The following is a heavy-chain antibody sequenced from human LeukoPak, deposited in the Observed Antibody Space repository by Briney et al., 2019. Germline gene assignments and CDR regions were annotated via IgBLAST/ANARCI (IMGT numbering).Heavy chain of an antibody. Sequence: PSETLPLTCTVSGGSISSYYWSWIRQPPGKGLEWIGYIYYSGSTNYNPSLKSRVTISVDTSKNQFSLKLSSVTAADTAVYYCARASLRGYSYGYFDYWGQGTLVTVSS. D-gene: IGHD5-18*01. V-gene: IGHV4-59*01. CDR2: IYYSGST. CDR3: ARASLRGYSYGYFDY. J-gene: IGHJ4*02. CDR1: GGSISSYY.